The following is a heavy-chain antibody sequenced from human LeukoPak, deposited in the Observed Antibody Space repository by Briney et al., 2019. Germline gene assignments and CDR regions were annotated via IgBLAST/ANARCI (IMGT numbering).Heavy chain of an antibody. CDR3: ARLKEAVALNWFDP. V-gene: IGHV4-34*01. D-gene: IGHD6-19*01. Sequence: PSETLSLTCAVYGGSFSGYYWSWIRQPPGKGLEWIGEISHSGSTNYNPSLKSRVTISVDTSKNQFSLKLSSVTAADTAVYYCARLKEAVALNWFDPWGQGTLVTVSS. CDR1: GGSFSGYY. J-gene: IGHJ5*02. CDR2: ISHSGST.